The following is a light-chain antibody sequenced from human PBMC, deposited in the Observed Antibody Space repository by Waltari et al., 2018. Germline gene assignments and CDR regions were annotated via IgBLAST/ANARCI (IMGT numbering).Light chain of an antibody. V-gene: IGKV3-20*01. CDR1: QSVSSRY. CDR2: GAS. Sequence: EIVLTQSPGNLSLSPGERATLPCRASQSVSSRYLAWYQQKPGQAPRLLIYGASSRATGIPDRFSGSGSGTDFTLTISRLEPEDFAVYYCQQYGSSPPWTFGQGTKVEIK. J-gene: IGKJ1*01. CDR3: QQYGSSPPWT.